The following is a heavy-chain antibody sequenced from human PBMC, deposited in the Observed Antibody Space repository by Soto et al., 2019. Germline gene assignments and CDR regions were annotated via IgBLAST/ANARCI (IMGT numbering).Heavy chain of an antibody. CDR1: GYTFTSYD. CDR2: MNPNSGNT. D-gene: IGHD3-16*02. Sequence: ASVKVSCKASGYTFTSYDINWVRQATGQGLEWMGWMNPNSGNTGYAQKFQGRVTMTRNTSISTAYMELSSLRSEDTAVYYCARPTLYVWGSYRLHDAFDIWGQGTMVTVSS. J-gene: IGHJ3*02. CDR3: ARPTLYVWGSYRLHDAFDI. V-gene: IGHV1-8*01.